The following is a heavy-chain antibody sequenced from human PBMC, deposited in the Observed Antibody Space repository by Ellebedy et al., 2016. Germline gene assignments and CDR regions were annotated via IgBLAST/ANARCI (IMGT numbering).Heavy chain of an antibody. V-gene: IGHV3-7*01. CDR1: GFTFSSYS. Sequence: GGSLRLSCAASGFTFSSYSMNWVRQAPGKGLEWVANIKQDGSETNYVDSVKGRFTISRDNAKNSLYLQMNSLRAEDTAVYYCAGERGYCSGDSCYFYFDYWGQGTLVTVSS. J-gene: IGHJ4*02. CDR3: AGERGYCSGDSCYFYFDY. D-gene: IGHD2-15*01. CDR2: IKQDGSET.